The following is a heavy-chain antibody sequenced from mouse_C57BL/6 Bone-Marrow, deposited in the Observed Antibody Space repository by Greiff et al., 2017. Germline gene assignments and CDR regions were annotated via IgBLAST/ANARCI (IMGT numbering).Heavy chain of an antibody. CDR1: GFTFSSYA. D-gene: IGHD3-3*01. Sequence: EVQGVESGGGLVKPGGSLKLSCAASGFTFSSYAMSWVRQTPEKRLAWVATISDGGSYTYYPDNVKGRFTISRDNAKNNLYLQMSHLKSEDTAMYYCAREGWGPRYWGQGTTLTVSS. V-gene: IGHV5-4*01. CDR2: ISDGGSYT. CDR3: AREGWGPRY. J-gene: IGHJ2*01.